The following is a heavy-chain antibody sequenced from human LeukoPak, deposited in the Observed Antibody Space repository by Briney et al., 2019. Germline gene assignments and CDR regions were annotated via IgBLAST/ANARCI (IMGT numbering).Heavy chain of an antibody. CDR3: AMMEYYYDSSGYLDY. V-gene: IGHV3-23*01. CDR1: GFTFSSYA. J-gene: IGHJ4*02. CDR2: ISGSGGST. D-gene: IGHD3-22*01. Sequence: GGSLRLSCAASGFTFSSYAMSWVRQAPGKGLEWVSAISGSGGSTYYADSVKGRFTISRDNSKNTLYLQMNSLRAEDTAVYYCAMMEYYYDSSGYLDYWGQGTLVTVSS.